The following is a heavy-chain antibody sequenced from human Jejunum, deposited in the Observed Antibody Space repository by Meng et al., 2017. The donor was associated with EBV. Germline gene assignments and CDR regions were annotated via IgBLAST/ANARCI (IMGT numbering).Heavy chain of an antibody. CDR2: TFYRSRWFY. Sequence: QGQLQQAGPGLVKPSQTLSLTCAISGDSVSSDGAAWNWIRQSPSRGLEWLGRTFYRSRWFYDYAPSVKSRITINSDTSKNQFSLHLDSVTPEDTAVYYCARDGPQSLSSFDYWGQGTLVTVFS. D-gene: IGHD6-6*01. V-gene: IGHV6-1*01. CDR3: ARDGPQSLSSFDY. CDR1: GDSVSSDGAA. J-gene: IGHJ4*02.